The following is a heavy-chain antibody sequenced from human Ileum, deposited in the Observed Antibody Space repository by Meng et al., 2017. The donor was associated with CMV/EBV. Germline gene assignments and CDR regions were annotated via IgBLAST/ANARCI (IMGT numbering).Heavy chain of an antibody. CDR2: INHSGST. CDR1: GGSFSGYY. J-gene: IGHJ6*02. D-gene: IGHD3-16*02. CDR3: AGVILYYYGMDV. Sequence: GSLRLSCAVYGGSFSGYYWSWIRQPPGKGLEWIGEINHSGSTNYNPSLKSRVTISVDTSKNQFSLKLSSVTAADTAVYYCAGVILYYYGMDVWGQGTTVTVSS. V-gene: IGHV4-34*01.